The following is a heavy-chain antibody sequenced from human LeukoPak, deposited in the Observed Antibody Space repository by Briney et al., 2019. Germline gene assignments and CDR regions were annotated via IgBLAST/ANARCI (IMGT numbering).Heavy chain of an antibody. CDR2: INHSGST. CDR3: ARDLYASSY. Sequence: PSETLSLTCAVYGGSFSGYYWSWIRQPPGKGLEWIGEINHSGSTNYNPSLKSRVTISVDTSKNQFSLKLSSVTAADTAVHYCARDLYASSYWGQGTLVTVSS. CDR1: GGSFSGYY. V-gene: IGHV4-34*01. D-gene: IGHD2/OR15-2a*01. J-gene: IGHJ4*02.